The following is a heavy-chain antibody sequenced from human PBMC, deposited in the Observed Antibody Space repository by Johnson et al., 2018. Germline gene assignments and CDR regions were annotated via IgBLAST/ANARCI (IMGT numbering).Heavy chain of an antibody. CDR3: TTGRRGAFDI. CDR2: IHWNGGST. J-gene: IGHJ3*02. D-gene: IGHD1-1*01. Sequence: EVQLVESGGGVVRPGGSLRLSCAASGFTFDDYGMSWVRQAPGKGLAWVSGIHWNGGSTGYADSVKGRFTIHRDNAKNSLYLQLNSLKTEDTAVYYCTTGRRGAFDIWGQGTMVTVSS. CDR1: GFTFDDYG. V-gene: IGHV3-20*04.